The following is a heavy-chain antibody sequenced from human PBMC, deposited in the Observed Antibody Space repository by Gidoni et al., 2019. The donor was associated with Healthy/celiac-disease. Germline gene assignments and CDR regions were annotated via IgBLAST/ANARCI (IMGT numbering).Heavy chain of an antibody. J-gene: IGHJ3*02. CDR3: ASDRVGLVTPGGAFDI. D-gene: IGHD5-18*01. Sequence: QVQLVQSGAEVKKPGASVKVSCKGSGYTFNGAYMHWMRQAPGPGLEWMGWINPNSGATNYAQKFQGRVTLTRDTSISSAYMELSRLRSDDTAVYYCASDRVGLVTPGGAFDIWGQGTMVTVSS. V-gene: IGHV1-2*02. CDR2: INPNSGAT. CDR1: GYTFNGAY.